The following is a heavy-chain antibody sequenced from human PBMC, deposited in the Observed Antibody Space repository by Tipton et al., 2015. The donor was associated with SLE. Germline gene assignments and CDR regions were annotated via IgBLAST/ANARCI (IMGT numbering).Heavy chain of an antibody. CDR1: GGSISNYY. CDR2: ISYSGST. D-gene: IGHD3-16*01. Sequence: TLSLTCTVSGGSISNYYWSWIRQPPGKGLEWIGYISYSGSTNYNPSLKSRVTISLDTSKNQFSLKLSSVTAADTAVYYCARDPQGDERAPAAWWGQGTLVIVSS. V-gene: IGHV4-59*12. CDR3: ARDPQGDERAPAAW. J-gene: IGHJ4*02.